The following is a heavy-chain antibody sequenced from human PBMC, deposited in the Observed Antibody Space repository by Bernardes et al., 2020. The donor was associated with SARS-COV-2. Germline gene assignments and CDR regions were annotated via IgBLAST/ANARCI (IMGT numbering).Heavy chain of an antibody. CDR3: AKDRGPRFGESLEGIDS. J-gene: IGHJ4*02. CDR1: AFTFRNNI. CDR2: IPVWGSKT. D-gene: IGHD3-10*01. Sequence: AFTFRNNIRRAARREPGYRLVWVSGIPVWGSKTYYANSVKGRFAISRDNSKNMLFLQMNTLRAEDTALYYCAKDRGPRFGESLEGIDSWGQGTLVTVSS. V-gene: IGHV3-23*01.